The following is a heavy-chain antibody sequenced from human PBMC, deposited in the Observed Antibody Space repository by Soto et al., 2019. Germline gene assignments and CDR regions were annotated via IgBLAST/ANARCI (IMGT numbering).Heavy chain of an antibody. CDR2: VYYTGST. J-gene: IGHJ4*02. CDR1: GGSISGSY. D-gene: IGHD6-19*01. Sequence: SATLSLTCSVSGGSISGSYWSWIRQSPGKVLEWLGYVYYTGSTNYIPSLRSRVSISVDTSKNEFSLRLSSVTAADTAVYFCARSVAVPGARIDYWGQGTQVTVTS. CDR3: ARSVAVPGARIDY. V-gene: IGHV4-59*01.